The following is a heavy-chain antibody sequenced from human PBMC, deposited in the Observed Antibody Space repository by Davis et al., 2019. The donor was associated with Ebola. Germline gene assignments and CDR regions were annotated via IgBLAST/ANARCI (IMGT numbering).Heavy chain of an antibody. V-gene: IGHV1-69*13. CDR3: ARGDTVTSLGS. Sequence: AASVKVSCKASGGTFSSYAISWVRQAPGQGLEWMGGIIPIFGTANYAQKFQGRVTITADESTSTAYMELSSLRSEDTAVYYCARGDTVTSLGSWGQGTLVTVSS. CDR1: GGTFSSYA. D-gene: IGHD4-17*01. CDR2: IIPIFGTA. J-gene: IGHJ5*02.